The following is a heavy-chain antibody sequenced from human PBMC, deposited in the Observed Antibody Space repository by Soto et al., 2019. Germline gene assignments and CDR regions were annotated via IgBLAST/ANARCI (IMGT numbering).Heavy chain of an antibody. J-gene: IGHJ5*02. CDR3: AGYNWNYYFDP. D-gene: IGHD1-7*01. CDR1: CGSVRYGSYY. V-gene: IGHV4-61*01. Sequence: SETLSLTCTVSCGSVRYGSYYWAWLRQPPGKGLDLIGHIYHSGGTIYNPSPKSRVTISIDTSKSQFSLNLNSMTAADTAVYYCAGYNWNYYFDPGGQGTLVTVSS. CDR2: IYHSGGT.